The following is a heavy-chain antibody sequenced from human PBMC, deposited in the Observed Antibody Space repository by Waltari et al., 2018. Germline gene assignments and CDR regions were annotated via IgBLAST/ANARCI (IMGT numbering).Heavy chain of an antibody. CDR2: ILPIFGTA. V-gene: IGHV1-69*01. J-gene: IGHJ3*02. CDR1: GGTFSSYA. CDR3: ARENYYDSSGYVMRDAFDI. D-gene: IGHD3-22*01. Sequence: QVQLVQSGAEVKKPGSSVKVSCKASGGTFSSYAISWVRQAPGQGLEWMGGILPIFGTANYAQKFQGRVTITADESTSTAYMELSSLRSEDTAVYYCARENYYDSSGYVMRDAFDIWGQGTMVTVSS.